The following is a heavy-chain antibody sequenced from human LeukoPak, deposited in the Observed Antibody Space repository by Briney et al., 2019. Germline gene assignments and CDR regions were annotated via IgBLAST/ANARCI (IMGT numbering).Heavy chain of an antibody. CDR1: GGSFSGYY. CDR3: ARAGYSSALDY. Sequence: SETLSLTCAVYGGSFSGYYWSWIRQPPGKGLEWIGEINHSGSTNYNPSLESRVTISVDTSKNQFSLKLSSVTAADTAVYYCARAGYSSALDYWGQGTLVTVSS. D-gene: IGHD6-19*01. J-gene: IGHJ4*02. CDR2: INHSGST. V-gene: IGHV4-34*01.